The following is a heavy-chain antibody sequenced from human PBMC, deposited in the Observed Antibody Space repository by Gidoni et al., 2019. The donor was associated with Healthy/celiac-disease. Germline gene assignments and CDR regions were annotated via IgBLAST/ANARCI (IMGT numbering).Heavy chain of an antibody. J-gene: IGHJ6*02. D-gene: IGHD3-10*01. V-gene: IGHV4-34*01. CDR2: INHSGST. CDR1: GGSFSGYY. CDR3: ARGRGAAPRNNYYYYGMDV. Sequence: QVQLQQWRAGLLKPSETLSLTCAVYGGSFSGYYWRWIRQPPGKGLEWIGEINHSGSTNYNPSLKSRVTISVDTSKNQFSLKLSSVNAADTAVYYCARGRGAAPRNNYYYYGMDVWGQGTTVTVSS.